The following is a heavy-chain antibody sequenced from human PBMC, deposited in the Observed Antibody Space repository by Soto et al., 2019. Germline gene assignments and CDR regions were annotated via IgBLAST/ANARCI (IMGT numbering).Heavy chain of an antibody. Sequence: GASVKVSCKASGGTFSSYAISWVRQAPGQGLEWMGGIIPIFGTANYAQKFQGRVTITADESTSTAYMELSSLRSEDTAVYYCARGVWGPLRYFDQLHGMDVWGQGTTVTVSS. D-gene: IGHD3-9*01. CDR2: IIPIFGTA. J-gene: IGHJ6*02. CDR3: ARGVWGPLRYFDQLHGMDV. V-gene: IGHV1-69*13. CDR1: GGTFSSYA.